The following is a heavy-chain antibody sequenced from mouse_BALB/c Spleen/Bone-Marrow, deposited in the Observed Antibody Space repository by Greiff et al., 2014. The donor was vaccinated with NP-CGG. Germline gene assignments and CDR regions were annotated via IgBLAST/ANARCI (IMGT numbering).Heavy chain of an antibody. CDR2: IWAGGGT. CDR3: VSELGGFAY. V-gene: IGHV2-9*02. CDR1: GFSLNNYG. Sequence: VQVVESGPGLVAPSQSLSISCTVSGFSLNNYGVHWVRQPPGKGLEWLGVIWAGGGTNYNSTLMSRLSVIKDNSKSQVFLKMNSLQTDDTAMYYCVSELGGFAYWGQGTLVTVSA. J-gene: IGHJ3*01.